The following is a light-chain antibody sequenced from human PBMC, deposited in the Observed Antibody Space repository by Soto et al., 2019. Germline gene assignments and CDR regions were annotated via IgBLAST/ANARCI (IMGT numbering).Light chain of an antibody. Sequence: DIQLTQSPSTLSAFVGDRVTITCRASQSINNWLAWYQQKPGEAPKLLIYDASSLESGVPPRFSGSGSGTEFTLTFSSLQPDDFATYYCQQYSSAYTFGQGTKLEIK. CDR2: DAS. V-gene: IGKV1-5*01. J-gene: IGKJ2*01. CDR1: QSINNW. CDR3: QQYSSAYT.